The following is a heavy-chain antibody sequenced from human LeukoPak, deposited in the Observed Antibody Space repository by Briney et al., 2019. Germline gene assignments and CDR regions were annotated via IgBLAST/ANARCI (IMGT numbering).Heavy chain of an antibody. D-gene: IGHD3-16*01. CDR1: GSTFSDYH. CDR3: ARGEYSNGYHYRLDS. J-gene: IGHJ4*02. Sequence: ASVKVSCKASGSTFSDYHINWVRQASGQGPEWMGGINPKSGDASYNQAFQGRVTMTRDTSISTAYMELNMLRSDATAMYSCARGEYSNGYHYRLDSWGQGTLVTVSS. CDR2: INPKSGDA. V-gene: IGHV1-2*02.